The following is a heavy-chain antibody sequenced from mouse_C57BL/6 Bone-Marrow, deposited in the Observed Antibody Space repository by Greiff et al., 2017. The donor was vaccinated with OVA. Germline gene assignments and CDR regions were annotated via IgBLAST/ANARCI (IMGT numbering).Heavy chain of an antibody. D-gene: IGHD1-2*01. V-gene: IGHV1-59*01. CDR3: ARSSLLRYYAMDY. J-gene: IGHJ4*01. CDR1: GYTFTSYW. CDR2: IDPSDSYT. Sequence: QVQLQQPGAELVRPGTSVKLSCKASGYTFTSYWMHWVKQRPGQGLEWIGVIDPSDSYTNYNQKFKGKATLTVDTSSSTAYMQPSSLTSEDSAVYYCARSSLLRYYAMDYWGQGTSVTVSS.